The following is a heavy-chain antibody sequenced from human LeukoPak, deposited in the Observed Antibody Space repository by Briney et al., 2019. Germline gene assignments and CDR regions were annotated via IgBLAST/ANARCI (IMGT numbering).Heavy chain of an antibody. CDR1: GYTFTGYY. D-gene: IGHD6-13*01. V-gene: IGHV1-2*02. CDR3: ARGAAAGNWFDP. Sequence: ASVKVSCKASGYTFTGYYMHWVRQAPGQGLEWMGWINPNSGGTNYAQKFQGRVTMTRDTSISTAHMELSRLRSDDTAVYYCARGAAAGNWFDPWGQGTLVTVSS. J-gene: IGHJ5*02. CDR2: INPNSGGT.